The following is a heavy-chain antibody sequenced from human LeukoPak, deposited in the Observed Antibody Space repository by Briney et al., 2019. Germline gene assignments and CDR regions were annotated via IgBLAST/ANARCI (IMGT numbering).Heavy chain of an antibody. D-gene: IGHD3-22*01. CDR3: ARHYDSSGYGIDY. Sequence: PGGSLRLSCAASGFTFSSYWMSWVRQAPGKGLEGVANIKQDGSEKYYVDSVKGRFTISRDNAKNSLYLQMNSLRAEDTAVYYCARHYDSSGYGIDYWGQGTLVTVSS. V-gene: IGHV3-7*01. J-gene: IGHJ4*02. CDR1: GFTFSSYW. CDR2: IKQDGSEK.